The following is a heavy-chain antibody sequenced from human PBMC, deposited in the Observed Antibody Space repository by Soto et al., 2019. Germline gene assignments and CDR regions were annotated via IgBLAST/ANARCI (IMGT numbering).Heavy chain of an antibody. CDR1: GGSISSSGYY. D-gene: IGHD2-15*01. CDR2: IYYSGST. CDR3: ARVCGTVVVVAAPDDAFDI. J-gene: IGHJ3*02. Sequence: PSETLSLTCTVSGGSISSSGYYWGWIRQPPGKGLEWIGSIYYSGSTYYNPSLKSRVTISVDTSKNQFSLKLSSVTAADTAVYYCARVCGTVVVVAAPDDAFDIWGQGTMVTVSS. V-gene: IGHV4-39*01.